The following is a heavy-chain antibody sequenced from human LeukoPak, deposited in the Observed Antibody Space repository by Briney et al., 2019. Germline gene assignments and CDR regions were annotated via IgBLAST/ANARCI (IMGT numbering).Heavy chain of an antibody. CDR3: ARVGPPRSDAFDI. V-gene: IGHV3-72*01. CDR1: GFTFSDHY. J-gene: IGHJ3*02. CDR2: TRDKANSYTT. Sequence: GGSLRLSCAASGFTFSDHYMDWVRQTPGKGPEWVGRTRDKANSYTTEYAASVKGRFTISRDDSKNSLYLQMNSLKTEDTAVYYCARVGPPRSDAFDIWGQGTMVTVSS.